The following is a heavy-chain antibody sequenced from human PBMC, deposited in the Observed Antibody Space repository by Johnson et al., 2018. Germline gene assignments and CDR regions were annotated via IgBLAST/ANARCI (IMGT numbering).Heavy chain of an antibody. CDR3: SKEGVREGEYDGPLQY. J-gene: IGHJ1*01. CDR2: ISYDGSNK. D-gene: IGHD3-16*01. CDR1: GFTFSSYG. Sequence: QVQLVESGGGVVQPGRSLRLSCAASGFTFSSYGMHWVRQAPGKGLEWVAVISYDGSNKYYADSVKGRVTISRDNYKNTLYLQMNSLRAEETAVYYCSKEGVREGEYDGPLQYWGPGTLVTVSS. V-gene: IGHV3-30*18.